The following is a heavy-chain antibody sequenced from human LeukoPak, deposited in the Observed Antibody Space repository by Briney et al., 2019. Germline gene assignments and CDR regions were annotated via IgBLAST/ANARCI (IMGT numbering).Heavy chain of an antibody. Sequence: PGGSLRLSCAASGLTFSRYSMNWVRQAPGKGLEWLSYISSSTSTIHYADSVKGRFTISRDNAKNTLYLQMNSLRDEDTAVYYCAGVGEFLRSHAFDIWGQGTFVTVSS. CDR1: GLTFSRYS. CDR3: AGVGEFLRSHAFDI. CDR2: ISSSTSTI. V-gene: IGHV3-48*02. D-gene: IGHD3-10*01. J-gene: IGHJ3*02.